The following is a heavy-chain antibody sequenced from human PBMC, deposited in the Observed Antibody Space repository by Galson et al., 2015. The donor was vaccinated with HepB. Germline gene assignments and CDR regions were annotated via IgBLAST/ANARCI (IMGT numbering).Heavy chain of an antibody. Sequence: SLRLSCAASGFTVSSNHMSWVRQAPGKGLEWVSLIYSGGTSYYADSVKGRFTISRENPKNTLYFQMNNLRAEDTAVYYCARTRNWNYYMDVWGKGTTVTVSS. D-gene: IGHD1-1*01. CDR1: GFTVSSNH. CDR3: ARTRNWNYYMDV. J-gene: IGHJ6*03. CDR2: IYSGGTS. V-gene: IGHV3-53*01.